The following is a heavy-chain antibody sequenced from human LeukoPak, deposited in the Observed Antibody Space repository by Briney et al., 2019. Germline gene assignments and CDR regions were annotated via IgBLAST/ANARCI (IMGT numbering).Heavy chain of an antibody. Sequence: VASVKVSRKASGYTFTSYYMHWVRQAPGQGLEWMGIINPSGGGTSYSQKFQGRVTMTTDTSTSTLYMELSSLRSEDTAVYYCASGAAAGTFSIGYWGQGTLLTVSS. J-gene: IGHJ4*02. V-gene: IGHV1-46*01. CDR1: GYTFTSYY. D-gene: IGHD6-13*01. CDR2: INPSGGGT. CDR3: ASGAAAGTFSIGY.